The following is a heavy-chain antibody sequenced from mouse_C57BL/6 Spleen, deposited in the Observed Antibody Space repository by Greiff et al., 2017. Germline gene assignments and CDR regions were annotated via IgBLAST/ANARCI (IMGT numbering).Heavy chain of an antibody. J-gene: IGHJ2*01. V-gene: IGHV5-6*01. CDR2: ISSGGSYT. CDR1: GFTFSSYG. CDR3: ARRYYGSSPHFDY. Sequence: EVQLVESGGDLVKPGGSLKLSCAASGFTFSSYGMSWVRQTPDKRLEWVATISSGGSYTYYPDSVKGRFTISRDNAKNTLYLQMSILKSEDTAMYYCARRYYGSSPHFDYWGQGTTLTVSS. D-gene: IGHD1-1*01.